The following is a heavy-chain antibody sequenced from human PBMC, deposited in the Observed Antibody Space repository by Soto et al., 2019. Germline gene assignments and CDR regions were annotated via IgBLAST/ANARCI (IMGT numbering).Heavy chain of an antibody. CDR3: ARVVQQQLVPCSVVGAFDI. Sequence: QVQLVQSGAEVKKPGASVKVSCKASGYTFTSYYMHWVRQAPGQGLEWMGIINPSGGSTSYAQKFQGRVTMTRDTSTSTVYMELSSLRSEDTAVYYCARVVQQQLVPCSVVGAFDIWGQGTMVTVSS. V-gene: IGHV1-46*03. J-gene: IGHJ3*02. D-gene: IGHD6-13*01. CDR1: GYTFTSYY. CDR2: INPSGGST.